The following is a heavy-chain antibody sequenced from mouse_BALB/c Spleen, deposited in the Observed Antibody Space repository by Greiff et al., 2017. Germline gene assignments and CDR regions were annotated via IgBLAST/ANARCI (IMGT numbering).Heavy chain of an antibody. CDR2: ILPGSGST. J-gene: IGHJ2*01. Sequence: QVQLKQSGAELMKPGASVKISCKATGYTFSSYWIEWVKQRPGHGLEWIGEILPGSGSTNYNEKFKGKATFTADTSSDTAYMQLSSLTSEDSAVYYCAILGHFDYWGQGTTLTVSS. D-gene: IGHD4-1*01. V-gene: IGHV1-9*01. CDR3: AILGHFDY. CDR1: GYTFSSYW.